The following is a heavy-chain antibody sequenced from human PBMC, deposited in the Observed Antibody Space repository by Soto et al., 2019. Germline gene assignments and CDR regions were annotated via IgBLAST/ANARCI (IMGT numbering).Heavy chain of an antibody. V-gene: IGHV1-8*02. CDR2: MNPNSGNT. D-gene: IGHD6-13*01. CDR3: ARVGYSSSWYSFYYYMDV. CDR1: GYTFTSYG. Sequence: ASVKVSCKASGYTFTSYGISWVRQAPGQGLEWMGWMNPNSGNTGYAQKFQGRVTMTRNTSISTAYMELSSLRSEDTAVYYCARVGYSSSWYSFYYYMDVWGKGTTVTVSS. J-gene: IGHJ6*03.